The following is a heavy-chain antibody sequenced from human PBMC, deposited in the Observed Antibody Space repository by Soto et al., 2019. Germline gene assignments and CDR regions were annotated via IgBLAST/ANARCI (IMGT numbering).Heavy chain of an antibody. Sequence: ASVKVSCKASGYTFTSYGISWVRQAPGQGLEWMGWISAYNGNTNYAQKLQGRVTMTTDTSTSTAYMELRSLRSDDTAVYYCARGGPLAVIPAAMRVTHLYYYYYMDVWGKGTTVTVSS. CDR1: GYTFTSYG. V-gene: IGHV1-18*01. D-gene: IGHD2-2*01. J-gene: IGHJ6*03. CDR3: ARGGPLAVIPAAMRVTHLYYYYYMDV. CDR2: ISAYNGNT.